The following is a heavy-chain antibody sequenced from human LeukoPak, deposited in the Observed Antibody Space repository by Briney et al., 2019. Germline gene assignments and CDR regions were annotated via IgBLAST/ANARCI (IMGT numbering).Heavy chain of an antibody. CDR1: GFPFSNCG. CDR2: ISYDGSSK. CDR3: ARGYYYDSSGYYFDY. D-gene: IGHD3-22*01. Sequence: GGSLRLSCAASGFPFSNCGMHWVRQAPGKGLEWVAVISYDGSSKYYADSVKGRFTISRDNSKNTLYLQMNSLRAEDTAVYYCARGYYYDSSGYYFDYWGQGTLVTVSS. V-gene: IGHV3-30*03. J-gene: IGHJ4*02.